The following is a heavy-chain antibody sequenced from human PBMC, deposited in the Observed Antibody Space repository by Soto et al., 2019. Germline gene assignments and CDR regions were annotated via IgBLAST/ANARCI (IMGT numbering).Heavy chain of an antibody. D-gene: IGHD1-26*01. J-gene: IGHJ1*01. CDR2: ISGSGGST. CDR1: GFTFSSDA. Sequence: EVQLLESGGGLVQPGGSLRLSCSASGFTFSSDAMSWVRQAPGKGLEWVSAISGSGGSTYYADSVKGRFTISRDNSKNTLYLKMNSLRAEDTAVYYCAKGGGAIVGATKGYCQHWGQGTLVTVSS. V-gene: IGHV3-23*01. CDR3: AKGGGAIVGATKGYCQH.